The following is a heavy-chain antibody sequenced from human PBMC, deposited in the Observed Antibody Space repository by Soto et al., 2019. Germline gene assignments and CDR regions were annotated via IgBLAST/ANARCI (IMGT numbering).Heavy chain of an antibody. Sequence: VSVKVSCKASGYTFTGYYMHWVRQAPGQGLEWMGWINPNSGGTNYAQKFQGWVTMTRDTSISTAYMELSRLRSDDTAVYYCASEYSTSSYGMDVWGQGTTVTVSS. D-gene: IGHD6-6*01. J-gene: IGHJ6*02. V-gene: IGHV1-2*04. CDR1: GYTFTGYY. CDR3: ASEYSTSSYGMDV. CDR2: INPNSGGT.